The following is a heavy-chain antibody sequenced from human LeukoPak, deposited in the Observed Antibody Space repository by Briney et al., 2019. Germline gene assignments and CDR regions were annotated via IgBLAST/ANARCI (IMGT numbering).Heavy chain of an antibody. CDR3: ASSSWYGGAPHFDY. D-gene: IGHD6-13*01. J-gene: IGHJ4*02. CDR2: IYYSGST. V-gene: IGHV4-61*01. CDR1: GGSVSSGSYY. Sequence: SETLSLTCTVSGGSVSSGSYYWSWIRQPPGKGLEWIGYIYYSGSTNYNPSLKSRVTISVDTSKNQFSLKLSTVTAADTAVYYCASSSWYGGAPHFDYWGQGTLVTVSS.